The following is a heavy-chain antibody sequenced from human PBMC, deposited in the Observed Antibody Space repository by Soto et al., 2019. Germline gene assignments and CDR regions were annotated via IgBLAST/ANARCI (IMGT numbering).Heavy chain of an antibody. Sequence: ASVKVSCKTSGYKFNTYGITWVRQAPGQGLEWMGWISGNNGNTKYPQKFQGRVTMTTDTSTSAAYMELRSLRSDDTAVYYCARDMWSFGSGSYSVDYWG. D-gene: IGHD3-10*01. J-gene: IGHJ4*01. CDR3: ARDMWSFGSGSYSVDY. CDR2: ISGNNGNT. V-gene: IGHV1-18*01. CDR1: GYKFNTYG.